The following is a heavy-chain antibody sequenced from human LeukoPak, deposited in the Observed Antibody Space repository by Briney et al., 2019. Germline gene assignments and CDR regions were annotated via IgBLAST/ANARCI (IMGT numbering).Heavy chain of an antibody. J-gene: IGHJ4*02. D-gene: IGHD3-10*01. CDR3: ATTPGDLLYRWDY. V-gene: IGHV4-59*01. Sequence: KPSETLSLTCTVSGGSISGYYWSWIRQPPGKGLEWIGYIYFSGNTNYNPSLKSRVTISEDTSKKQFSLKLSSVTAADTAVYYCATTPGDLLYRWDYWGQGTLVTVFS. CDR2: IYFSGNT. CDR1: GGSISGYY.